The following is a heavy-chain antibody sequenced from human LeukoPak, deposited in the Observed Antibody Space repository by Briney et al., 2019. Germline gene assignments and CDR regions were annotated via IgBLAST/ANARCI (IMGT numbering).Heavy chain of an antibody. CDR2: ISSSSSYI. J-gene: IGHJ4*02. Sequence: GGSLRLSCAASGFTFSSYSMNWVRQAPGKGLEWVSSISSSSSYIYYADSVKGRFTISGDNAKNSLYLQMNSLRAEDTAVYYCARSATEDTAMVVDYWGQGTLVTVSS. CDR3: ARSATEDTAMVVDY. CDR1: GFTFSSYS. V-gene: IGHV3-21*01. D-gene: IGHD5-18*01.